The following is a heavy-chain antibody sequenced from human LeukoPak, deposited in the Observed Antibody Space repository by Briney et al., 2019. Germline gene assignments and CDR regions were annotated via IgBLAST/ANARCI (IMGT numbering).Heavy chain of an antibody. CDR1: GGSISGYY. V-gene: IGHV4-59*08. D-gene: IGHD2/OR15-2a*01. J-gene: IGHJ3*01. CDR2: ISYSGST. CDR3: ARRNTFDL. Sequence: SETLSLTCTLSGGSISGYYSNCMRHPPEEAREGIGYISYSGSTSYNPTLKSRVTISVDPSKNQFCLRLSSVTDADTDVYYCARRNTFDLWGQGTMVTVSS.